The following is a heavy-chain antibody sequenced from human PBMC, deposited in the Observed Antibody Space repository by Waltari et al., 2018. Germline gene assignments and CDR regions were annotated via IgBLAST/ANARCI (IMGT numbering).Heavy chain of an antibody. CDR1: GFTFGTYW. D-gene: IGHD1-1*01. CDR3: ASQLGVPGY. J-gene: IGHJ4*02. CDR2: ISSDGSIT. V-gene: IGHV3-74*01. Sequence: EVQLVESGGGLVQPGGSLRLSCAASGFTFGTYWMYWVRQAPRKGLVWVSLISSDGSITSYADSVKGRFTISRDNAKNTLYLQMNSLRAEDTAVYYCASQLGVPGYWGQGTLVTVSS.